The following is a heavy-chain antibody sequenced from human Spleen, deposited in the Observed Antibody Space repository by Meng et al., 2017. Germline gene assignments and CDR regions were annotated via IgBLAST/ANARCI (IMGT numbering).Heavy chain of an antibody. V-gene: IGHV3-23*01. D-gene: IGHD3-16*01. CDR1: GLTFSSYA. CDR2: ISGSGGST. CDR3: AKGFQGEVQDY. J-gene: IGHJ4*02. Sequence: EVRLLESGGGLVQPGGSLILSCADSGLTFSSYAMSWVRQAPGKGLEWVSAISGSGGSTYYADSVKGRFTISRDNSKNTLFLQMNSLRAEDTAVYYCAKGFQGEVQDYWGQGTLVTVSS.